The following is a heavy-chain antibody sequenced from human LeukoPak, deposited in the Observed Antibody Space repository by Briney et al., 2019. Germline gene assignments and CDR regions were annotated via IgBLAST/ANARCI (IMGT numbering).Heavy chain of an antibody. CDR3: ARGGVLKSVDY. D-gene: IGHD3-16*01. Sequence: SETLSLTCTVSGGSISSSSYYWGWIRQPPGKGLEWIGSIYYSGGTYYDPSLKSRVTISVDTSKNQFSLRLSSVTAADTAVYYCARGGVLKSVDYWGQGTLVAVSS. V-gene: IGHV4-39*07. J-gene: IGHJ4*02. CDR1: GGSISSSSYY. CDR2: IYYSGGT.